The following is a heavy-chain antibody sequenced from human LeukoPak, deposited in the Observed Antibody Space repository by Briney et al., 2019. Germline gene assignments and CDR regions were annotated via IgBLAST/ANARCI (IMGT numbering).Heavy chain of an antibody. CDR2: TYYRSKWYN. Sequence: TSQTLSLTCAISGDSVSSNSAAWNWIRQSPSRGLEWLGRTYYRSKWYNDYAVSVKSRITINPDTSKNQFSLQLNSVTPEDTAVYYCAREGYSSSSWLGPAAQSNYYYMDVWGKGTTVTVSS. V-gene: IGHV6-1*01. CDR3: AREGYSSSSWLGPAAQSNYYYMDV. D-gene: IGHD6-6*01. CDR1: GDSVSSNSAA. J-gene: IGHJ6*03.